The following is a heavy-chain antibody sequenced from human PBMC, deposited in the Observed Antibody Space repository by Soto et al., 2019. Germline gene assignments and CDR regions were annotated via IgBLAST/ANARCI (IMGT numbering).Heavy chain of an antibody. D-gene: IGHD5-12*01. J-gene: IGHJ6*02. CDR2: IYYSGST. V-gene: IGHV4-59*12. CDR3: ATYEYRTSLYGIDV. Sequence: SETLSLTCTVSGGSISSYYWSWIRQPPGKGLEWIGYIYYSGSTNYNPSLTSRVTISLDSSKQQFSLILSSVTAADAAIYYCATYEYRTSLYGIDVWGQGAAVTVSS. CDR1: GGSISSYY.